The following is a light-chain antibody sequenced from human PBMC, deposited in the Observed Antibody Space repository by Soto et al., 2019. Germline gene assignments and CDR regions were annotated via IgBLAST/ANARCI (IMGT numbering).Light chain of an antibody. J-gene: IGKJ4*01. CDR2: DAS. CDR1: RSVSSF. V-gene: IGKV3-11*01. Sequence: EIVLTQSPVTLSLSPGERATLSCRASRSVSSFLAWYQQRRGQAPRLLIYDASNRATGIPARFSGSGSGTDFTLTISSLEPEDFAIYYCQQRSNWPMTFGGGTKVEIK. CDR3: QQRSNWPMT.